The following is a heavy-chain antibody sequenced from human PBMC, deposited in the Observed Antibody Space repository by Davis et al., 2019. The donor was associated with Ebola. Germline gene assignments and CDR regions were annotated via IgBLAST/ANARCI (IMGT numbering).Heavy chain of an antibody. CDR3: VRDPALVVTGGGWHFDL. J-gene: IGHJ2*01. V-gene: IGHV3-21*01. CDR2: ISSSGSYI. Sequence: GESLKISCEPSGSTFSSNAMNWVRQAPGKGLEWVSFISSSGSYIYYTDSVKGRFTISRDNAKNSLNLQMTSLRAEDTAVYYCVRDPALVVTGGGWHFDLWGRGTLITVSS. D-gene: IGHD2-21*02. CDR1: GSTFSSNA.